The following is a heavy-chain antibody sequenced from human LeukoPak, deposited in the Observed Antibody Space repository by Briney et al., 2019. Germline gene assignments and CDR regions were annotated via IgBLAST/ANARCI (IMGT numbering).Heavy chain of an antibody. CDR1: GFSFSTYS. V-gene: IGHV3-21*01. J-gene: IGHJ6*02. Sequence: GGSLRLSCAASGFSFSTYSMNWVRQAPGKGLEWVSSISSTSSYIHYADSVKGRFTISRDNAKNSLYLQMNSLRAEDTAVYYCARTNGGDGYNLGGLYYYYGMDVWGQGTTVTVSS. CDR2: ISSTSSYI. CDR3: ARTNGGDGYNLGGLYYYYGMDV. D-gene: IGHD5-24*01.